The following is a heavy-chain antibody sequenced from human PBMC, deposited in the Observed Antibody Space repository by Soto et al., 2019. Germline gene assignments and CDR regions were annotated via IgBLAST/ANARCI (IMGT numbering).Heavy chain of an antibody. Sequence: SETLSLTCTVSGGSISSSSYYWGWIRQPPGKGLEWIGSIYYSGYTYYNPSLKSRVTISVDTSKNQFSLKLSSVTAADTAVYNCAGSPQGSYYNDYWGQGTLVTVSS. D-gene: IGHD3-10*01. V-gene: IGHV4-39*01. CDR1: GGSISSSSYY. CDR2: IYYSGYT. J-gene: IGHJ4*02. CDR3: AGSPQGSYYNDY.